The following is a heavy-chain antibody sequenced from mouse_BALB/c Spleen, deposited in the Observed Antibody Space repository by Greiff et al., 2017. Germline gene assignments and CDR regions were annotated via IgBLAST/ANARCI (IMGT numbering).Heavy chain of an antibody. Sequence: EVKLMESGGGLVKPGGSLKLSCAASGFAFSSYDMSWVRQTPEKRLEWVAYISSGGGSTYYPDTVKGRFTISRDNAKNTLYLQMSSLKSEDTATYYCARHGFRGGDYAMEYWGQGTSVTVSS. CDR1: GFAFSSYD. CDR2: ISSGGGST. CDR3: ARHGFRGGDYAMEY. J-gene: IGHJ4*01. V-gene: IGHV5-12-1*01.